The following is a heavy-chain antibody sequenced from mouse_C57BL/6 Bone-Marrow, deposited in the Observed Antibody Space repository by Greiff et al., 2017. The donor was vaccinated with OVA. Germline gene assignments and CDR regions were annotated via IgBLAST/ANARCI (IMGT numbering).Heavy chain of an antibody. D-gene: IGHD1-1*01. CDR2: IYPGSGST. J-gene: IGHJ1*03. CDR3: AKRYYGSSYWCFDV. CDR1: GYTFTSYW. V-gene: IGHV1-55*01. Sequence: VQLQESGAELVKPGASVKMSCKASGYTFTSYWITWVKQRPGQGLEWIGDIYPGSGSTNYNEKFKSKATLTVDTSSSTAYMQLSSLTSEDSAVYYCAKRYYGSSYWCFDVWGTGTTVTVSS.